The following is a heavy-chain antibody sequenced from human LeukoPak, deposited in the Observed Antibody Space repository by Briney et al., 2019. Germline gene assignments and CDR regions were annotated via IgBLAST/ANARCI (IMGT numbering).Heavy chain of an antibody. CDR1: GGSISSGGYY. D-gene: IGHD4-17*01. V-gene: IGHV4-31*03. J-gene: IGHJ6*03. Sequence: SQTLSLTCTVSGGSISSGGYYWSWIRQHPGKGLEWIGYIYYSGSTYYNPSLKSRVTISVDTSKNQFSLKLSSVTAADAAVYYCARDGGQGGDARYYYYYYYMDVWGKGTTVTVSS. CDR2: IYYSGST. CDR3: ARDGGQGGDARYYYYYYYMDV.